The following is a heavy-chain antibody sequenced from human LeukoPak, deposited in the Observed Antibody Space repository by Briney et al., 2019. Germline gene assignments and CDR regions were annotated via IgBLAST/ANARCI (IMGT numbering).Heavy chain of an antibody. CDR3: ATRPPSYGSGSSRYFDY. Sequence: GGSLRLSCAASGFTFSSYAMGWVRQAPGKGLEWVSAISGSGGSTYYADSVKGRFTISRDNSKNTLYLQMNSLRAEDTAVYYCATRPPSYGSGSSRYFDYWGQGTLVTVSS. J-gene: IGHJ4*02. CDR1: GFTFSSYA. V-gene: IGHV3-23*01. D-gene: IGHD3-10*01. CDR2: ISGSGGST.